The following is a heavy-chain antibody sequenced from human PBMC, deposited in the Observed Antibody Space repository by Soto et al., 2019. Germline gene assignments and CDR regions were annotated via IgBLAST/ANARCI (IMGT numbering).Heavy chain of an antibody. J-gene: IGHJ4*02. Sequence: SGPTLVNPTRTRTLTCNFSGFSLSSRKMGVGWIRQPPGKALEWLALIYWDDDKRYRPSLNNRLTITKDTSKNQVLLTMTNLDPADTAPYHCAHTAYYDLLTFDYWRQVTLVTASS. V-gene: IGHV2-5*02. D-gene: IGHD3-9*01. CDR3: AHTAYYDLLTFDY. CDR2: IYWDDDK. CDR1: GFSLSSRKMG.